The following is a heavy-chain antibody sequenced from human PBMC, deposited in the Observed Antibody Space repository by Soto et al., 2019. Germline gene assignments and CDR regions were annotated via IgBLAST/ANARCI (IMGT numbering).Heavy chain of an antibody. CDR1: GYTFTSYG. CDR2: ISGYNGNT. J-gene: IGHJ5*02. CDR3: ARDFGTSPLDP. V-gene: IGHV1-18*01. D-gene: IGHD2-2*01. Sequence: ASVKVSCKASGYTFTSYGISWVRQAPGQGLEWMGWISGYNGNTNYAQKFQGRVTMSTDTSTSTAYMELRSLRSGDTAVYYCARDFGTSPLDPWGQGTLVTVSS.